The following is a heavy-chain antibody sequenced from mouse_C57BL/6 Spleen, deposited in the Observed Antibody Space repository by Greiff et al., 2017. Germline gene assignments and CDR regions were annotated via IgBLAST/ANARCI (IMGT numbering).Heavy chain of an antibody. CDR1: GFNIKDYY. CDR2: IDPEDGDT. CDR3: ARGQLRLYAMDY. D-gene: IGHD3-2*02. Sequence: EVQGVESGAELVKPGASVKLSCTASGFNIKDYYMHWVKQRTEQGLEWIGRIDPEDGDTKYAPTFQGKATIAADPSSNTAYLQLSSLTSEDTAVYYCARGQLRLYAMDYWGQGTSVTVSS. V-gene: IGHV14-2*01. J-gene: IGHJ4*01.